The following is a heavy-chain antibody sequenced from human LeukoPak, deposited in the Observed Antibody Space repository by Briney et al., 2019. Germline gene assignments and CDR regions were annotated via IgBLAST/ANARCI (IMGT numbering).Heavy chain of an antibody. CDR3: AKDTMLVSGSGSYFDF. J-gene: IGHJ4*02. CDR2: ISWNSVSI. V-gene: IGHV3-9*01. Sequence: GESLRLSCAASGFTFDDFAMHWVRQAPGKGLEWVSGISWNSVSIGFADSVKGRFTISRDNAKNSLYLQMNSLRSEDTALYFCAKDTMLVSGSGSYFDFWGQGTLVTVSS. CDR1: GFTFDDFA. D-gene: IGHD3-10*01.